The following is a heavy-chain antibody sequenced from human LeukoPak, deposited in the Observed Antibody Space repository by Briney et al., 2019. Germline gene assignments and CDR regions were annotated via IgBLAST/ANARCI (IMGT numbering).Heavy chain of an antibody. Sequence: GESLKISCKGSGYSFTSYWIGWVRQMPGKGLAWMGIIYPGDSDTRYSPSFQGQVTISADKSISTAYLQWSSLKASDTAMYYCARPMEEVPDAFDIWGQGTMVTVSS. CDR2: IYPGDSDT. V-gene: IGHV5-51*01. D-gene: IGHD2-8*01. CDR1: GYSFTSYW. CDR3: ARPMEEVPDAFDI. J-gene: IGHJ3*02.